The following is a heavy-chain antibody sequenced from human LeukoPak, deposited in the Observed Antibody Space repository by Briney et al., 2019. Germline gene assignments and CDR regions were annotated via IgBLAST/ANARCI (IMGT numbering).Heavy chain of an antibody. Sequence: GGSLRLSCAASGFTFSSYAMSWVRRAPGKGLEWVSAISGSGGSTYYADSVKGRFSISRDNSNYTLHLQMNSLRAEDTAVFYCAKFKGHYYYDSSGYCDNWGQGTLVTVSS. CDR3: AKFKGHYYYDSSGYCDN. CDR2: ISGSGGST. V-gene: IGHV3-23*01. D-gene: IGHD3-22*01. CDR1: GFTFSSYA. J-gene: IGHJ4*02.